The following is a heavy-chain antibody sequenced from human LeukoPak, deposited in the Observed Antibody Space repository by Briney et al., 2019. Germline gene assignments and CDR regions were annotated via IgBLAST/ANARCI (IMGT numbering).Heavy chain of an antibody. J-gene: IGHJ5*02. CDR2: TYYSGST. Sequence: AETLSRTRTVSGGSISGYYWSWIRQPPGEGLEWIGYTYYSGSTNYNPSLKSRVTISVDTSKNQFSLKLSSVTAAETAVYYCARGCSAGTPHNWFDPWGQGTLVTVSS. CDR3: ARGCSAGTPHNWFDP. CDR1: GGSISGYY. V-gene: IGHV4-59*01. D-gene: IGHD6-13*01.